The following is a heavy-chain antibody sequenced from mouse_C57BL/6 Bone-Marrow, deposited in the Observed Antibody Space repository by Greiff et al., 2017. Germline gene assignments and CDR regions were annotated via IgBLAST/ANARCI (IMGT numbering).Heavy chain of an antibody. CDR2: IYPGDGDT. J-gene: IGHJ3*01. D-gene: IGHD2-2*01. Sequence: VKLQESGPELVKPGASVKISCKASGYAFSSSWMNWVKQRPGKGLEWIGRIYPGDGDTTYNGKFKGKATLTADKSSSTAYMQLSSLTSEDSAVXFCAGGGYDAWFAYWGQGTLVTVSA. V-gene: IGHV1-82*01. CDR1: GYAFSSSW. CDR3: AGGGYDAWFAY.